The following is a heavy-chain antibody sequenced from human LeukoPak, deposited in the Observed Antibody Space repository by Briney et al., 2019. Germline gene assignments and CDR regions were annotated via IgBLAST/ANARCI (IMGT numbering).Heavy chain of an antibody. J-gene: IGHJ6*03. CDR2: IIPIFGTA. D-gene: IGHD6-13*01. V-gene: IGHV1-69*13. CDR3: ETEQSSSWYRARDYYYYMDV. CDR1: GGTFSSYA. Sequence: ASVKVSCKASGGTFSSYAISWVRQAPGQGLEWMGGIIPIFGTADYAQKLQGRVTITADESTSTAYMELSSLRSEDTAVYYCETEQSSSWYRARDYYYYMDVWGKGTTVTVSS.